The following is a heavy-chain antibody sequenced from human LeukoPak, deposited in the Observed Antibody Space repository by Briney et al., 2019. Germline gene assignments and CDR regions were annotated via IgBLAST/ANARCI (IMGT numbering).Heavy chain of an antibody. D-gene: IGHD6-25*01. CDR2: IYYSGST. Sequence: PSETLSLTCTASGGSISSYYWSWIRQPPGKGLEWIGYIYYSGSTNYNPSLKSRVTISVDTSKNQFSLKLSSVTAADTAVYYCARVPSIQQREDFDYWGQGTLVTVSS. CDR3: ARVPSIQQREDFDY. V-gene: IGHV4-59*01. CDR1: GGSISSYY. J-gene: IGHJ4*02.